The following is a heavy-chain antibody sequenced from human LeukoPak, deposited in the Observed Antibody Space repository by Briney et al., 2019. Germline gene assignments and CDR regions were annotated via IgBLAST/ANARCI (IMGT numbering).Heavy chain of an antibody. V-gene: IGHV1-69*06. CDR3: ARAGASSSYSFDY. CDR1: GGTFSSYA. D-gene: IGHD6-13*01. J-gene: IGHJ4*02. CDR2: IIPIFGTA. Sequence: ASVKVSCKASGGTFSSYAISRVRQAPGQGLEWVGGIIPIFGTANYAQKFQGRVTITADKSTSTAYMELSSLRSEDTAVYYCARAGASSSYSFDYWGQGTLVTVSS.